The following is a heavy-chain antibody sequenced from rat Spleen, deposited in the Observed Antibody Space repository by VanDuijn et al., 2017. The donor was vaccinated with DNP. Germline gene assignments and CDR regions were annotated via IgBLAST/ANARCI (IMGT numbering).Heavy chain of an antibody. CDR1: GFNFNDYW. J-gene: IGHJ2*01. CDR2: INKDSSTI. D-gene: IGHD1-11*01. V-gene: IGHV4-2*01. CDR3: ARGPNYGGDSDYFDY. Sequence: EVKLVESGGGLVQPGRSLKLSCAASGFNFNDYWMGWVRQAPGKGLEWIGQINKDSSTITYIPSLKDKFTISRDNYQNTLYLQMNKLGSEDTAIYYCARGPNYGGDSDYFDYWGQGVMVTVSS.